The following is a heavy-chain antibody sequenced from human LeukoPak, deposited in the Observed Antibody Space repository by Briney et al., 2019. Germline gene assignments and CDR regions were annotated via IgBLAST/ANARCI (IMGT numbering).Heavy chain of an antibody. V-gene: IGHV3-43*01. CDR3: AKDAIRGSGSSAHFDY. CDR2: TYWDGRIT. CDR1: GFTFDDYT. J-gene: IGHJ4*02. Sequence: HSGGSLRLSCAASGFTFDDYTMHWVRQAPEKGLEWVSLTYWDGRITYYADSVKGRFTVSRDNSKNSLYLQMNSLTTEDTALYYCAKDAIRGSGSSAHFDYWGQGTLVTVSS. D-gene: IGHD3-10*01.